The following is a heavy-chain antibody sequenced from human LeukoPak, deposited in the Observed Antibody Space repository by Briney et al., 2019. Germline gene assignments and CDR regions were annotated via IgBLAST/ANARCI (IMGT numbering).Heavy chain of an antibody. V-gene: IGHV3-30*04. D-gene: IGHD3-10*01. CDR3: ARSRAIWFGELVY. CDR2: ISYDGSNK. J-gene: IGHJ4*02. CDR1: GFTFSSYA. Sequence: GGSLRLSCAASGFTFSSYAMHWVRQAPGKGLERVAVISYDGSNKYYADSVKGRFTISRDNSKNTLYLQMNSLRAEDTAVYYCARSRAIWFGELVYWGQGTLVTVSS.